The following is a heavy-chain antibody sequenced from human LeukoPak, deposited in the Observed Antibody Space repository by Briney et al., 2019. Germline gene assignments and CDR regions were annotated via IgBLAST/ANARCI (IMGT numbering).Heavy chain of an antibody. CDR1: GYTFTSYG. CDR3: ARDFRKKKNDYGDYEYAFDI. Sequence: ASVKVSCKASGYTFTSYGISWVRQAPGQGLEWMGWISAYNGNTNYAQKLQGRVTMTTDTSTSTAYMELRSLRSDDTAVYYCARDFRKKKNDYGDYEYAFDIWGQGTMVTVSS. D-gene: IGHD4-17*01. V-gene: IGHV1-18*01. CDR2: ISAYNGNT. J-gene: IGHJ3*02.